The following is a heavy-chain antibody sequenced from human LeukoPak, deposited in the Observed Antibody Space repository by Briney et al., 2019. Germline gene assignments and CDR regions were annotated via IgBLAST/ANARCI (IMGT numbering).Heavy chain of an antibody. CDR3: TRDPSEASHPYYFDY. CDR2: ISSSSSYT. V-gene: IGHV3-21*01. D-gene: IGHD6-25*01. Sequence: GGSLRLSCAASGFTFDDYGMSWVRQAPGKGLEWVSFISSSSSYTYYADSVKGRFTISRDNAKNSLHLQMSSLRAEDTAVYYCTRDPSEASHPYYFDYWGQGILVTVSS. CDR1: GFTFDDYG. J-gene: IGHJ4*02.